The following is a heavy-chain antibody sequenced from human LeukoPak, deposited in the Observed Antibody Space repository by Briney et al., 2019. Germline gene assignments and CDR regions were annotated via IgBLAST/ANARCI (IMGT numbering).Heavy chain of an antibody. CDR3: ARYWGPYDNSGAYFDY. Sequence: SETLSPTCTVSGDSISSSSYYWVWLRQPPGKGLEWIATIYYSGSTYYNPSLKSRVTISVDTSKNQFSLKLSSVTAADTAMYYCARYWGPYDNSGAYFDYWGQGTLVTVSS. J-gene: IGHJ4*02. CDR1: GDSISSSSYY. V-gene: IGHV4-39*01. D-gene: IGHD3-22*01. CDR2: IYYSGST.